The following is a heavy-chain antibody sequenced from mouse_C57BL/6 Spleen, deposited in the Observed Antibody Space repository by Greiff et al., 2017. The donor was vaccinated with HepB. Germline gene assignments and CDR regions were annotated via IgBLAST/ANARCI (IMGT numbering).Heavy chain of an antibody. CDR2: IYPGSGST. Sequence: QVQLQQPGAELVKPGASVKMSCKASGYTFTSYWITWVKQRPGQGLEWIGDIYPGSGSTNYNEKFKSKATLTVDTSSSTAYMQLSSLTAEDSAVYYCARPLGTTVPYAMDYWGQGTSVTVSS. V-gene: IGHV1-55*01. D-gene: IGHD1-1*01. CDR3: ARPLGTTVPYAMDY. CDR1: GYTFTSYW. J-gene: IGHJ4*01.